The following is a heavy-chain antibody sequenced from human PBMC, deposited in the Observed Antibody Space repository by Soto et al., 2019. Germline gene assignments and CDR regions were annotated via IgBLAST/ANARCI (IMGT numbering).Heavy chain of an antibody. CDR3: ARDGPDSGYYPGIDY. CDR1: GFTFSSYS. V-gene: IGHV3-48*01. Sequence: GGSLRLSCAASGFTFSSYSMNWVRQAPGKGLEWVSYISSSSTIYYADSVKGRFTISRDNAKNSLYLQMNSLRAEDTAVYYCARDGPDSGYYPGIDYWGQGTLVTVSS. D-gene: IGHD3-22*01. J-gene: IGHJ4*02. CDR2: ISSSSTI.